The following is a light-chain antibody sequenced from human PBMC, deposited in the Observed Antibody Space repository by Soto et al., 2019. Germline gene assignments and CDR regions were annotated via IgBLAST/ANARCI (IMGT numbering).Light chain of an antibody. Sequence: EVVLTQSPDTLSLPPGERATLSCRASQSISSYLAWYQQKPGQAPRLLIYDASSRATGIPARFSGSGSGTGFTLTISSLAPEDFAIYYCHQRQSWPRTFGQGTKVDIK. CDR2: DAS. CDR3: HQRQSWPRT. V-gene: IGKV3-11*01. J-gene: IGKJ1*01. CDR1: QSISSY.